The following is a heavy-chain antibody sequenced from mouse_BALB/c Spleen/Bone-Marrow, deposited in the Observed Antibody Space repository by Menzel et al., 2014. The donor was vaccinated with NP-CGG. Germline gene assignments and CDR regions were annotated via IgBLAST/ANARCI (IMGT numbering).Heavy chain of an antibody. Sequence: VQRVESGPGLVAPSQSLSITCTVSGFSLTSYDISWIRQPPGKGLEWLGVIWTGGGTNYNSAFMSRLSISKDNSKSQVFLKMNSLHTDDTAIYYCVRDRRPSYAMDYCGRAGSVTVSA. J-gene: IGHJ4*01. D-gene: IGHD3-3*01. CDR3: VRDRRPSYAMDY. CDR2: IWTGGGT. CDR1: GFSLTSYD. V-gene: IGHV2-9-2*01.